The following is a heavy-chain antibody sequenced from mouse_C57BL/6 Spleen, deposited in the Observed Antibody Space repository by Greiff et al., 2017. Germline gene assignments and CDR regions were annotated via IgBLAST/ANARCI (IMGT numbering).Heavy chain of an antibody. CDR2: ISDGGSYT. Sequence: EVQVVESGGGLVKPGGSLKLSCAASGFTFSSYAMSWVRQTPEKRLEWVATISDGGSYTYYPDNVKGRFTISRDNAKNNLYLQMSHLKSEDTAMYYCARDDYGYSLFAYWGQGTLVTVSA. CDR3: ARDDYGYSLFAY. J-gene: IGHJ3*01. CDR1: GFTFSSYA. V-gene: IGHV5-4*01. D-gene: IGHD2-2*01.